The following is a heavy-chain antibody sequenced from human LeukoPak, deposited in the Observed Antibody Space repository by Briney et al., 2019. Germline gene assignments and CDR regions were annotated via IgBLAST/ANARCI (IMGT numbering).Heavy chain of an antibody. CDR3: ARQSTNGSRDAFDI. J-gene: IGHJ3*02. D-gene: IGHD1-26*01. CDR1: GYSISGYY. CDR2: IYSSGTT. V-gene: IGHV4-59*08. Sequence: SETLSLTCTVSGYSISGYYWSWIRQPPGKGLEWIGFIYSSGTTNYNPSLESRVTISVNTSKRQFSLKLTSVTAADTAVFYCARQSTNGSRDAFDIWGQGTMVTVSS.